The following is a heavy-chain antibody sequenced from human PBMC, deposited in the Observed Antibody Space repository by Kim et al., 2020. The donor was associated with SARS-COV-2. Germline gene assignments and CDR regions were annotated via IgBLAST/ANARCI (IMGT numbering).Heavy chain of an antibody. J-gene: IGHJ6*01. CDR3: ARDRYSYGDYYYYGMDV. Sequence: ATGRYTIARDNSKNTLYLQMKSQRAEDTAVYYCARDRYSYGDYYYYGMDVWGQGTPVTVSS. V-gene: IGHV3-53*01. D-gene: IGHD5-18*01.